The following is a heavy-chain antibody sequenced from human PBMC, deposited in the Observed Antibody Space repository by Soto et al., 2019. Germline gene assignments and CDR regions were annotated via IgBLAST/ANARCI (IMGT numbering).Heavy chain of an antibody. Sequence: GGSLRLSCAFSGFTFIDHGMSWVRQAPGKGLEWVSSIGVDEADTFYADSVKGRFTISRDNFKNTVYLQMNSLRAEDTALYYCARDYNMDVWDQGTTVTVSS. V-gene: IGHV3-23*01. CDR3: ARDYNMDV. CDR2: IGVDEADT. CDR1: GFTFIDHG. J-gene: IGHJ6*02. D-gene: IGHD1-1*01.